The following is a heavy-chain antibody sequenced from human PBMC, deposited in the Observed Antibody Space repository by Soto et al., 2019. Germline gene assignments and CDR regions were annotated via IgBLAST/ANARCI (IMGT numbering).Heavy chain of an antibody. J-gene: IGHJ6*02. CDR2: INPSGGST. CDR3: AREDIVVVVAATNGMEV. CDR1: GYTFTSYY. V-gene: IGHV1-46*01. Sequence: GASVKVSCKASGYTFTSYYMHWVRQAPGQGLEWMGIINPSGGSTSYAQKFQGRVTMTRDTSTSTVYMELSSLRSEDTAVYYCAREDIVVVVAATNGMEVWGQGTTVTVSS. D-gene: IGHD2-15*01.